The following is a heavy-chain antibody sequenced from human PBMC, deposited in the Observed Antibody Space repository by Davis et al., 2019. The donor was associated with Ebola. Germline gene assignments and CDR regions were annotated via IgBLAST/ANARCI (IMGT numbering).Heavy chain of an antibody. Sequence: SETLSLTCTVSGGSISSGGYYWSWIRQHPGKGLEWIGYIYYSGSTYYNPSLKSRVTISVDTSKNQFSLKLSSVTAADTAVYYCARVSYYYYGMDVWGKGTTVTVSS. CDR2: IYYSGST. CDR3: ARVSYYYYGMDV. CDR1: GGSISSGGYY. V-gene: IGHV4-31*03. J-gene: IGHJ6*04.